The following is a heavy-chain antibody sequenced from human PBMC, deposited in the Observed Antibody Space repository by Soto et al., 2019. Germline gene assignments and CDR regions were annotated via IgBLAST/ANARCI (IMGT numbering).Heavy chain of an antibody. D-gene: IGHD6-13*01. V-gene: IGHV3-23*01. Sequence: GGSLRLSCTASGFTFSTYAVTWVRQAPEKGLEWVSVISGSGGSTYYADSVKGRFTISRDNSNNTLYLQMTSLRAEDTAVYYCAKDLSSSWFLYYFDYWGQGTLVTVSS. J-gene: IGHJ4*02. CDR1: GFTFSTYA. CDR3: AKDLSSSWFLYYFDY. CDR2: ISGSGGST.